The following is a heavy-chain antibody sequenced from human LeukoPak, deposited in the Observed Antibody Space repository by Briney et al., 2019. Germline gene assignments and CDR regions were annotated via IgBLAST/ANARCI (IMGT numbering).Heavy chain of an antibody. V-gene: IGHV3-23*01. D-gene: IGHD2-15*01. CDR3: AKGSVRSCSGPSCYPLDS. CDR1: GFTFSSYA. CDR2: VTDTGGNT. Sequence: GGSLRLSCAASGFTFSSYAMTWVRQAPVKGLEWLSVVTDTGGNTYHADSVKGRFTISRDNSKNTVYLEMNSLRVEDTAVYYCAKGSVRSCSGPSCYPLDSWGQGTLVTVSS. J-gene: IGHJ4*02.